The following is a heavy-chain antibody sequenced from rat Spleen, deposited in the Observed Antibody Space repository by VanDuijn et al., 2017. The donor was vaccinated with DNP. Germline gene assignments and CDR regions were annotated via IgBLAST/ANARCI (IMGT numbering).Heavy chain of an antibody. J-gene: IGHJ4*01. CDR3: TRKNAMDA. CDR1: GFTFRDYY. V-gene: IGHV5-25*01. CDR2: ITTIEGDT. Sequence: EVQLVESGGGLVQPGRSLKLSCAASGFTFRDYYMAWVRQAPTKGLEWVAIITTIEGDTYYRDSVKGRFTISRDNAKSTLYLQMNSLRSEDTATYYCTRKNAMDAWGQGTSVTVSS.